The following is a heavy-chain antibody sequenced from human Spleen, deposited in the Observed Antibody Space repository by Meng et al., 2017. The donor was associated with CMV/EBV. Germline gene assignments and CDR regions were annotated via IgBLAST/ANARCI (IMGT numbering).Heavy chain of an antibody. Sequence: SVKVSCKASGYTFIDYYMHWVRQAPGQGLEWMGGIIPLFVTPHYAQKFQGRVTITADESTNTAYMGLSSLRSDDTAVYYCARGKRFSSGRDHYYGMDVWGQGTTVTVSS. CDR3: ARGKRFSSGRDHYYGMDV. CDR2: IIPLFVTP. V-gene: IGHV1-69*13. J-gene: IGHJ6*02. CDR1: GYTFIDYY. D-gene: IGHD3-22*01.